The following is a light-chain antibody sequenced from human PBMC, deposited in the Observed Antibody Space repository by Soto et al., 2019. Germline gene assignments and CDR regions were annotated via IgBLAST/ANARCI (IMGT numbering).Light chain of an antibody. V-gene: IGLV2-14*01. CDR3: SSYRSSTTPYV. Sequence: QSALTQPASVSGSPGQSITISCTGTSSDVGGYNYVSWYQQHPGKAPELLIYEVSYRPSGVSNRFSGSKSGKRASLTISGLQAEDEADYYCSSYRSSTTPYVFGTGTKVTVL. J-gene: IGLJ1*01. CDR1: SSDVGGYNY. CDR2: EVS.